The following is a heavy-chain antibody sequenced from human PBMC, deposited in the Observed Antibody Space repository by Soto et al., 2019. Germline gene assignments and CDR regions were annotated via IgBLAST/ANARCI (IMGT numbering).Heavy chain of an antibody. CDR1: SGSFSGYY. V-gene: IGHV4-34*01. Sequence: TLSLTCSIYSGSFSGYYWSWIRQPPGKGLEWIGEISQSGNTNYSPSLKSRVSISIDTSKRQFSLNLASVSAADTAVYYCARAPKVSGSSQTRPDFWGQGTLVTVSS. CDR3: ARAPKVSGSSQTRPDF. CDR2: ISQSGNT. J-gene: IGHJ4*02. D-gene: IGHD6-6*01.